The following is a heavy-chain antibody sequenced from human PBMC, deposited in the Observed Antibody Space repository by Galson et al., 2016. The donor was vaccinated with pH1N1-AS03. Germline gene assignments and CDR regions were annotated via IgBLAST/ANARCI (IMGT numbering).Heavy chain of an antibody. D-gene: IGHD1-1*01. CDR1: GFRLRNAW. CDR3: ATGGTVPTEVDLSSNAFDF. CDR2: IKYAVSGATT. Sequence: SLRLSCAASGFRLRNAWMNWARQAPGKGLEWVGHIKYAVSGATTDYAAPVKGRFIISRDDSENKVYLQMNGLESEDTAVYFCATGGTVPTEVDLSSNAFDFWGQGTVVTVSS. J-gene: IGHJ3*01. V-gene: IGHV3-15*01.